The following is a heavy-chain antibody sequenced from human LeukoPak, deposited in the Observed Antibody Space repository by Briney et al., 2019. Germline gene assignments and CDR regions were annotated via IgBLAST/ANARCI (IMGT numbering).Heavy chain of an antibody. D-gene: IGHD4-23*01. CDR3: ARYLDYGGNSRVFQH. Sequence: SETLSLTCAVYGGSLSAYYWTWVRQTPGKGREWNGEINHGGSTNYNTSLKSRVTISIDTSKNQFSLKLSSVTAADTAFYYCARYLDYGGNSRVFQHWGQGTLVTVSS. V-gene: IGHV4-34*01. J-gene: IGHJ1*01. CDR1: GGSLSAYY. CDR2: INHGGST.